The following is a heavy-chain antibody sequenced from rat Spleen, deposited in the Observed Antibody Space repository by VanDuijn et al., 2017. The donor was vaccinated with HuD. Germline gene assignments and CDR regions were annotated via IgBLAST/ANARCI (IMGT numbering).Heavy chain of an antibody. CDR1: GFTFSDYG. CDR2: ISYGDTSGHSST. Sequence: EVQLVESGGGLVQPGRSLKLSCAASGFTFSDYGMAWVRQAPTKGLEWVATISYGDTSGHSSTYYRDSVKGRFTISRDIAKSTLSLQMDSLRSEDTATYYCAKDLIRGTRVMDAWGQGASVTVSS. J-gene: IGHJ4*01. D-gene: IGHD4-3*01. CDR3: AKDLIRGTRVMDA. V-gene: IGHV5-29*01.